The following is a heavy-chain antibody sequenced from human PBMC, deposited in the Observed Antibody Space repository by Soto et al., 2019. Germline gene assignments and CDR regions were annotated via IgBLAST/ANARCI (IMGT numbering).Heavy chain of an antibody. CDR2: INPSGGST. V-gene: IGHV1-46*03. CDR1: GYTFTSYY. D-gene: IGHD3-10*01. J-gene: IGHJ4*02. CDR3: ARDGITMVRGVIGGLSSN. Sequence: ASVKVSCKASGYTFTSYYMHWVRQAPGQGLEWMGIINPSGGSTSYAQKFQGRVTMTRDTSTSTVYMELSSLRSEDTAVYYCARDGITMVRGVIGGLSSNWGQGTLVTVSS.